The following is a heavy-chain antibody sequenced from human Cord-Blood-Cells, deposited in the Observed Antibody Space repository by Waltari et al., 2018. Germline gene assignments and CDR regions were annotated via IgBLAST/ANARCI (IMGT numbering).Heavy chain of an antibody. CDR1: GGSISSYY. CDR2: IYTSGST. CDR3: ASSSFDFWSGYYIDY. V-gene: IGHV4-4*07. D-gene: IGHD3-3*01. Sequence: QVQLQESGPGLVKPSETLSLTCTVSGGSISSYYCSWIRQPAGKGLEWIGRIYTSGSTNYNPSLKSRVTMSVDTSKNQFSLKLSSVTAADTAVYYCASSSFDFWSGYYIDYWGQGTLVTVSS. J-gene: IGHJ4*02.